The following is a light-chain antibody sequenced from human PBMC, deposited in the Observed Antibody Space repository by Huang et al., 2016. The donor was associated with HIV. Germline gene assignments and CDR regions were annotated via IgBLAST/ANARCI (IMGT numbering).Light chain of an antibody. Sequence: DVVMTQSPLSLPVTLGQPASISCRSSQSLVNSDGNTYLNWFQQRPGQSPRRLSYKVSNRDSGVPDRFSGSGSGTDFTLKISRVEAEDVGVYYCMQGTHWPPTFGQGTKVEIK. J-gene: IGKJ1*01. CDR1: QSLVNSDGNTY. CDR2: KVS. V-gene: IGKV2-30*01. CDR3: MQGTHWPPT.